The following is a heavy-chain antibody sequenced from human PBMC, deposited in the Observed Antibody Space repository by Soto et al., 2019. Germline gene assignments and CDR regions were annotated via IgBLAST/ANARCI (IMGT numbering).Heavy chain of an antibody. CDR2: IYYSGST. J-gene: IGHJ6*02. Sequence: SETLSLTCTVSGGSISSSSYYWGWIRQPPGKGLEWIGSIYYSGSTYYNPSLKSRVTISVDTSKNQFSLKLSSVTAADTAVYYCARQGRFLENYYYGMDVWGQGTMVTVSS. V-gene: IGHV4-39*01. CDR3: ARQGRFLENYYYGMDV. D-gene: IGHD3-3*01. CDR1: GGSISSSSYY.